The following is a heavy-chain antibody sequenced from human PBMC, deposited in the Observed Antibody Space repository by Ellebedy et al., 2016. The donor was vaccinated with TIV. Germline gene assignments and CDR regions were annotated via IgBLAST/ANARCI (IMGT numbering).Heavy chain of an antibody. J-gene: IGHJ4*02. CDR2: IYYSGST. CDR1: GGSISSYY. V-gene: IGHV4-59*01. Sequence: SETLSLTCTVSGGSISSYYWTWIRQPPGKGLEWIGYIYYSGSTNYSPSLKSRVSISVDTSKNQFSLKLSSVTAADTAVYYCASAYSSGWYYFDYWGQGTLVTVSS. CDR3: ASAYSSGWYYFDY. D-gene: IGHD6-19*01.